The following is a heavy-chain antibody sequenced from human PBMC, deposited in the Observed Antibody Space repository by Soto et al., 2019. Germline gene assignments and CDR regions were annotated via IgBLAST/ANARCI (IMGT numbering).Heavy chain of an antibody. CDR2: ISSNGGST. CDR1: GFTFSSYA. CDR3: VKEGQWLVRFFW. J-gene: IGHJ4*02. V-gene: IGHV3-64D*06. Sequence: GGSLRLSCSASGFTFSSYAMHWVRQAPGRGLEYVSAISSNGGSTYYADSVKGRFTISRDNSKNTLYLQMSSLRAEDTAVYYCVKEGQWLVRFFWWGQGTLVTVSS. D-gene: IGHD6-19*01.